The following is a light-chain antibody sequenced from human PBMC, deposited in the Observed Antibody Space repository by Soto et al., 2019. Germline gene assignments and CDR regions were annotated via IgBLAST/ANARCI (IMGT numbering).Light chain of an antibody. CDR1: QSISSW. CDR2: DAS. CDR3: QQYYSYSRT. V-gene: IGKV1-5*01. J-gene: IGKJ1*01. Sequence: DIQMTQSPSTLSASVGDRVTITCRASQSISSWLAWFQQKPGRAPKLLIFDASSSESGVPGRFSGSGSGREFTLTIDSLQPDDFANYYCQQYYSYSRTFGQGTKVQIK.